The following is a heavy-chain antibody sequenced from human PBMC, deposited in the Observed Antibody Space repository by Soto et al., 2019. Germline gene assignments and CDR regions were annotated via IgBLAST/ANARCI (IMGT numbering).Heavy chain of an antibody. J-gene: IGHJ6*02. Sequence: SETLSLTCTVSGGSISSSSYYWGWIRQPPGKGLEWIGSIYYSGSTYYNPSLKSRVTISVDTSKNQFSLKLSSVTAADTAVYYCARDHYVYDILTGYGYYYGMDVCGQGTTVTVSS. CDR2: IYYSGST. CDR3: ARDHYVYDILTGYGYYYGMDV. D-gene: IGHD3-9*01. CDR1: GGSISSSSYY. V-gene: IGHV4-39*02.